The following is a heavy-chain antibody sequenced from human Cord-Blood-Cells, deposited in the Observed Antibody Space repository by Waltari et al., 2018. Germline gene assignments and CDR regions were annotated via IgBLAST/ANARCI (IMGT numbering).Heavy chain of an antibody. CDR2: TYYRSKWYN. V-gene: IGHV6-1*01. D-gene: IGHD6-19*01. J-gene: IGHJ4*02. CDR1: GDRVSSNSAA. Sequence: QVQLQQSGPGLVKHSQTLSLTCAISGDRVSSNSAAWHWIGQSPSRGLAWLGRTYYRSKWYNDDAVTVKSRITFNPDTSKNQFSLQLNSVTPEDTAVYYCARDVMPSGWYINYFDYWGQGTLVTVSS. CDR3: ARDVMPSGWYINYFDY.